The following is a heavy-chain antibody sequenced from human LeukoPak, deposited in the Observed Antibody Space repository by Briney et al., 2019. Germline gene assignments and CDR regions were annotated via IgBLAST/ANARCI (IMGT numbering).Heavy chain of an antibody. CDR2: ISGGSSTI. V-gene: IGHV3-48*02. D-gene: IGHD6-13*01. Sequence: PGGSLRLSCAASGFTFTNYAMNWVRQAPGKGLEWVSYISGGSSTIHYADSVKGRFTISRDNAKNSLYLQMNSLRDEDTALYYCARDYGYSSSFDYWGQGTLVTVSS. CDR3: ARDYGYSSSFDY. J-gene: IGHJ4*02. CDR1: GFTFTNYA.